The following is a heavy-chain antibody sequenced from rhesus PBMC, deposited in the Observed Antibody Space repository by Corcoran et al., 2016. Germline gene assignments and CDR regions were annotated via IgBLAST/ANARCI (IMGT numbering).Heavy chain of an antibody. D-gene: IGHD3-9*01. J-gene: IGHJ4*01. V-gene: IGHV4-127*01. CDR2: IGGSEDST. Sequence: QVQLQESGPGLVKPSETLSLTCAVSGYSISSGYGWSWIRQPPRKGLERIGYIGGSEDSTNYNPSLKSRDTISKDTSKNQFPLKLSSVTAADAAVYYWARSVSFDYWGQGVLVTVSS. CDR3: ARSVSFDY. CDR1: GYSISSGYG.